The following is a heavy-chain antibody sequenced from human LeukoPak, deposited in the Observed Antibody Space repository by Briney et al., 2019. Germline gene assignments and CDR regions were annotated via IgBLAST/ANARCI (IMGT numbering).Heavy chain of an antibody. Sequence: PGGSLRLSCTASGFTFSTYWMHWVRQAPGKGLVRVSLINSDGSYTDFADSVKGRFTISRDNAQSTPYLQMNSLRVEDTAVYYCATELRESGASSRNAFDIWGQGTVVSVSS. CDR3: ATELRESGASSRNAFDI. J-gene: IGHJ3*02. CDR2: INSDGSYT. V-gene: IGHV3-74*01. CDR1: GFTFSTYW. D-gene: IGHD2-15*01.